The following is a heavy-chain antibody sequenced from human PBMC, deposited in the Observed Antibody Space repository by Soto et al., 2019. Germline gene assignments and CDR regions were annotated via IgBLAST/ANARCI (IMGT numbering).Heavy chain of an antibody. CDR1: GFTVSSNY. D-gene: IGHD3-10*01. V-gene: IGHV3-53*01. J-gene: IGHJ6*02. CDR3: ARELWFGEPSSYYYYGMDV. CDR2: IYSGGST. Sequence: XGSLRLSCAAAGFTVSSNYMSWVRQAPGKGLEWVSVIYSGGSTYYADSVKGRFTISRDNSKNTLYLQMNSLRAEDTAVYYCARELWFGEPSSYYYYGMDVWGHGTTVTVSS.